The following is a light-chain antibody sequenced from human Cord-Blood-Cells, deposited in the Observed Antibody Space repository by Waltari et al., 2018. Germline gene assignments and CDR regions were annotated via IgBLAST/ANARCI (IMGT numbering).Light chain of an antibody. J-gene: IGLJ2*01. CDR2: GKN. V-gene: IGLV3-19*01. CDR1: SLRSYY. Sequence: SSELTQDPAVSVALGQTVRITCQGDSLRSYYASWYQQKPGQAPVLVIYGKNNRSSGIPDRLSGASSGNTASLTITGAQAEDEADYYCNSRDSSGNHVVFGGGTKLTV. CDR3: NSRDSSGNHVV.